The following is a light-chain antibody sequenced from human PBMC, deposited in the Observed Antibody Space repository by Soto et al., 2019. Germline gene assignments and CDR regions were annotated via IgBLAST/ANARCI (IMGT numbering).Light chain of an antibody. CDR2: GNS. Sequence: QSVLTQPPTVSGAPGQRVTISCTVSSSNIGAHYYIHWYQQLPGTAPKLLIYGNSNRPSGVPDRFSGSKSGTSASLAITGLQAEDEADYYCQSYDSSLSGSVFGGGTKLTVL. J-gene: IGLJ3*02. CDR1: SSNIGAHYY. V-gene: IGLV1-40*01. CDR3: QSYDSSLSGSV.